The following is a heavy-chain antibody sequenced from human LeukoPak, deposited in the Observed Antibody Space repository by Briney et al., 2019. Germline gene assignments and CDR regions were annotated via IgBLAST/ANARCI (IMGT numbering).Heavy chain of an antibody. D-gene: IGHD2-2*01. CDR2: IYYSGST. V-gene: IGHV4-30-4*01. CDR1: GGSISSGDYY. J-gene: IGHJ4*02. Sequence: SQTLSLTCTVSGGSISSGDYYWSWVRQPPGKGLEWIGYIYYSGSTYYNPSLKSRVTISVDTSKNQFSLKLSSVTAADTAVYYCARARLVPAAIRTVAEFDYWGQGTLVTVSS. CDR3: ARARLVPAAIRTVAEFDY.